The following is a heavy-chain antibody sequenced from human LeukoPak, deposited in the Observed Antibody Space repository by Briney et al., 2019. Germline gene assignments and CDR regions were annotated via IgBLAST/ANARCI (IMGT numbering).Heavy chain of an antibody. Sequence: ASETLSLTCAVYGGSFSGYYWSWIRQPPGKGLEWIGEINHSGSTNYNPSLKSRVTISVDTSKNQFSLKLSSVTAADTAVYYCARLRIHCSGGSCSGYLDYWGQGTLVTVSS. V-gene: IGHV4-34*01. CDR1: GGSFSGYY. CDR2: INHSGST. CDR3: ARLRIHCSGGSCSGYLDY. J-gene: IGHJ4*02. D-gene: IGHD2-15*01.